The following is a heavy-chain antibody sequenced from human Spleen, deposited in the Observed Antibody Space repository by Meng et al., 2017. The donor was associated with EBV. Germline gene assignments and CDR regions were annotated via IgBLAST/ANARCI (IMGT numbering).Heavy chain of an antibody. J-gene: IGHJ4*02. CDR1: ANTLTNYD. Sequence: QVELAQSGAEVKEPWASLKCSCKASANTLTNYDIQWVPQATGQGLGGMGCMNPNSGNTGSAQKFQGRVTITRNTSISTAYMELSSLKSEDTAVYYCSTYGGTDFDYWGLGTLVTVSS. CDR2: MNPNSGNT. D-gene: IGHD4-23*01. CDR3: STYGGTDFDY. V-gene: IGHV1-8*01.